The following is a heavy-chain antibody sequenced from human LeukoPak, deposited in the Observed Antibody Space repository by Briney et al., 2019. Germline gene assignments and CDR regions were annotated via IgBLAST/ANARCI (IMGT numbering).Heavy chain of an antibody. D-gene: IGHD6-13*01. Sequence: GRSLRFSGAASGFTFTSYAWSWVGQAPGKGLEGFSAISGSGGSTYYADSVKGRFTISRDNSKNTLYLQMNSLRAEDTAVYYCAKREIAAAGTVDYWGQGTLVTVSS. J-gene: IGHJ4*02. CDR2: ISGSGGST. V-gene: IGHV3-23*01. CDR1: GFTFTSYA. CDR3: AKREIAAAGTVDY.